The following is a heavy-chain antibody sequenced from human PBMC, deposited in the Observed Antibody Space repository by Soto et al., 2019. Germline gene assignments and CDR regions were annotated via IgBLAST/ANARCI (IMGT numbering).Heavy chain of an antibody. CDR2: IYYSGST. CDR3: ARGKWLGHFDY. V-gene: IGHV4-59*08. D-gene: IGHD6-19*01. CDR1: GGSISSYY. J-gene: IGHJ4*02. Sequence: SETLSLTCTVSGGSISSYYWSWIRQPPGKGLEWIGYIYYSGSTNYNPSLKSRVTISVDTSKNQFSLKLSSVTAADTAVYYCARGKWLGHFDYWGQGTLVTVSS.